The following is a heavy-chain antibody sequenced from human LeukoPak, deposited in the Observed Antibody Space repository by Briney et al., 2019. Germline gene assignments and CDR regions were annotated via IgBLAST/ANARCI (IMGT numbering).Heavy chain of an antibody. CDR3: AKDLLIAVTTDFDY. D-gene: IGHD4-17*01. Sequence: SGGSLRLSCAASGFTFSSYAMSWVRQAPGKGLEWVSAISGSGGSTYYADSVKGRFTISRDNSKNTLYLQMNSLRAEDTAVYYCAKDLLIAVTTDFDYWGQGTLVTVSS. J-gene: IGHJ4*02. CDR1: GFTFSSYA. V-gene: IGHV3-23*01. CDR2: ISGSGGST.